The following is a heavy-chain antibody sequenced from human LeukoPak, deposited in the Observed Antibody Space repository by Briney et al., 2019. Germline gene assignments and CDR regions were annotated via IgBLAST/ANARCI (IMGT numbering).Heavy chain of an antibody. V-gene: IGHV3-23*01. D-gene: IGHD2-2*02. CDR2: ISGSGGST. Sequence: GGSLRLSCAASGFTFSTYAMTWVRQAPGKGLEWVSAISGSGGSTYYTDSVKGRFTISRDNSKNTLYLQMNSLRAEDTAVYYCAKDREGLVPASAIPYDYWGQGTLVTVSS. CDR3: AKDREGLVPASAIPYDY. CDR1: GFTFSTYA. J-gene: IGHJ4*02.